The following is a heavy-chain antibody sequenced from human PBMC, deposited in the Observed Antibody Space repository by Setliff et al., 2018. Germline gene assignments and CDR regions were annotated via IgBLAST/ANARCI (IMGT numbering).Heavy chain of an antibody. J-gene: IGHJ4*02. Sequence: SETLSLTCTVSGYSISSGYYWGWIRQPPGKGLEWIGCIYYSGSTYYNPSLKSRVTISVDTSKNQFSLKRSSVTAADTAVYYCAREPWYYNFWSGYTRDYFDYWGQGTLVTVSS. CDR2: IYYSGST. CDR1: GYSISSGYY. CDR3: AREPWYYNFWSGYTRDYFDY. D-gene: IGHD3-3*01. V-gene: IGHV4-38-2*02.